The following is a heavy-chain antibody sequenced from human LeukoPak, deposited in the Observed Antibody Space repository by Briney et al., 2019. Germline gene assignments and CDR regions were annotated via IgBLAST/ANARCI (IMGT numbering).Heavy chain of an antibody. V-gene: IGHV1-2*02. CDR3: AARGDDYVWGSDY. CDR1: GYTFTSYY. CDR2: INPNSGGT. J-gene: IGHJ4*02. D-gene: IGHD3-16*01. Sequence: ASVKVSCKAPGYTFTSYYMHWVRQDPGQGLEWMGWINPNSGGTNYAQKFQGRGTMTRDTSISTAYMELSRLRSEDTAVYYCAARGDDYVWGSDYWGQGTLVTVSS.